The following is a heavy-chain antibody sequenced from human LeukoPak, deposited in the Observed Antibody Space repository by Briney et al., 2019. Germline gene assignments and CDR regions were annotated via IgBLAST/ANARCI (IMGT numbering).Heavy chain of an antibody. CDR3: AKVYGSSWPANDY. D-gene: IGHD6-13*01. J-gene: IGHJ4*02. CDR1: GFTFSSYS. CDR2: ITSSSSTI. Sequence: PGGSLRLSCAASGFTFSSYSMKWVRQAPGKGLEWVSYITSSSSTISYADSVKGRFTISRDNSKNTLYLQMNSLRAEDTAVYYCAKVYGSSWPANDYWGQGTLVTVSS. V-gene: IGHV3-48*01.